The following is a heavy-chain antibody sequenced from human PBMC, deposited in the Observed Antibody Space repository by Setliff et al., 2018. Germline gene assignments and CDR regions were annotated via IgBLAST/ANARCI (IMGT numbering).Heavy chain of an antibody. CDR3: ARGGTFRYFDY. J-gene: IGHJ4*02. V-gene: IGHV4-59*01. D-gene: IGHD5-12*01. CDR1: GGSISTYY. CDR2: VYYSGTA. Sequence: SETLSLTCTVSGGSISTYYWSWIRQPPGKGLEYIGYVYYSGTANYSPSLKSRVIISVDTSKNQFSLNLRSVTAADTAVYYCARGGTFRYFDYWGQGTPVTV.